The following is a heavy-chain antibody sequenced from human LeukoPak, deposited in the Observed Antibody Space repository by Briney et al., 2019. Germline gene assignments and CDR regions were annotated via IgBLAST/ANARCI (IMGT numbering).Heavy chain of an antibody. J-gene: IGHJ5*02. CDR1: GASISSYS. V-gene: IGHV4-59*01. D-gene: IGHD3/OR15-3a*01. CDR3: ARGDGNDFKWFDP. Sequence: PSETLSLTCTISGASISSYSWNWIRQPPGRGLEWIGYMYYRGSTNFNPSLRSRVSMSLDTSKNQFSLKLGSVTAADTAVYYCARGDGNDFKWFDPWGQGTLVTVSS. CDR2: MYYRGST.